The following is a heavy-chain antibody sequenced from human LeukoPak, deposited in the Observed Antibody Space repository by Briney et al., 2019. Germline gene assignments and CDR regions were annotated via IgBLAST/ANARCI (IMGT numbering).Heavy chain of an antibody. CDR3: ARATLFYDSSGYYYVSNFDY. CDR2: INHSGST. V-gene: IGHV4-34*01. D-gene: IGHD3-22*01. CDR1: GGSFSGYY. J-gene: IGHJ4*02. Sequence: SETLSHTCAVYGGSFSGYYWSWIRQPPGKGLEWIGEINHSGSTNYNPSLKSRVTISVDTSKNQFSLKLSSVTAADTAVYYCARATLFYDSSGYYYVSNFDYWGQGTLVTVSS.